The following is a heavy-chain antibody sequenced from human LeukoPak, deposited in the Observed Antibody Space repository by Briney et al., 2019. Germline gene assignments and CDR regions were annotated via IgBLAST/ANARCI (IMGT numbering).Heavy chain of an antibody. D-gene: IGHD4-17*01. CDR1: GGSFSGYY. J-gene: IGHJ6*02. Sequence: SETLSLTCAVYGGSFSGYYWSWIRQPPGKGLEWIGEINHSGSTNYNPSLKSRVTISVDTPKNQFSLKLSSVTAADTAVYYCASTVTTGYYYGMDVWGQGTTVTVSS. V-gene: IGHV4-34*01. CDR3: ASTVTTGYYYGMDV. CDR2: INHSGST.